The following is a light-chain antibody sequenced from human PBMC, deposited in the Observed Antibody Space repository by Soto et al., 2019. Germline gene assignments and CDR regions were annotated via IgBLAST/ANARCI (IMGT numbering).Light chain of an antibody. CDR2: AAS. J-gene: IGKJ4*01. Sequence: IQMTQSPSSLSASLGDRVTITCRASQGIRNDLGWYQQKPGRAPKLLISAASTLQSGVPARFSGSGSGTDFTLSITSLQPEDFATYYCQQLNTYPVTFGGGTKVDIK. CDR3: QQLNTYPVT. V-gene: IGKV1-17*01. CDR1: QGIRND.